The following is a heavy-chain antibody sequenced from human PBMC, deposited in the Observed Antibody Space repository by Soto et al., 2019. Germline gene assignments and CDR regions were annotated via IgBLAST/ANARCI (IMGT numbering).Heavy chain of an antibody. D-gene: IGHD6-13*01. CDR2: VYHSGST. CDR3: AVPGAGDFDY. V-gene: IGHV4-4*02. J-gene: IGHJ4*02. Sequence: KTSETLSLTCAVSGASISTNNWWSWVRQPPGKGLEWIGEVYHSGSTNCNPSPKSRVTISIDKSKNQFSLRLTSMTAADTAVYYCAVPGAGDFDYWSQGTLVTVSS. CDR1: GASISTNNW.